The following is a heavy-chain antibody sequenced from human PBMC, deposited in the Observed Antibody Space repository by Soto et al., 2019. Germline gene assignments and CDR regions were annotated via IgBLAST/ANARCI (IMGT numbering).Heavy chain of an antibody. CDR2: IYYSGST. CDR3: ARHFSVDYFDY. CDR1: GCSISSYY. Sequence: SETVSLTCTVSGCSISSYYWSWIRQPPGKGLEWIAYIYYSGSTEYNPSLKSRVTISVDTSKNQFSLKLSSVTAADTAVYYCARHFSVDYFDYWGQGALVTVSS. J-gene: IGHJ4*02. V-gene: IGHV4-59*08.